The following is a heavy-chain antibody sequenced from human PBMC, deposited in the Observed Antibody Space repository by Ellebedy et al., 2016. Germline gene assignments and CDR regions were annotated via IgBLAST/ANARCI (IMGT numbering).Heavy chain of an antibody. CDR3: ARGLFDHRMAFDI. CDR1: GASFSGYY. J-gene: IGHJ3*02. CDR2: INHSGST. V-gene: IGHV4-34*01. Sequence: SETLSLTCAVYGASFSGYYWSWIRQPPGEGLEWIGEINHSGSTNYNPSLKSRLTISVDTSKDQFSLKMSSVTAADTAIFYCARGLFDHRMAFDIWGQGTMVTVSS. D-gene: IGHD2-21*01.